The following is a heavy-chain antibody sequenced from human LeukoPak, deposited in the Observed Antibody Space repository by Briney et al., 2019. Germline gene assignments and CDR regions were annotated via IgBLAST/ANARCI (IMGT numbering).Heavy chain of an antibody. CDR3: AKGPSWELFFDY. V-gene: IGHV3-30*18. CDR2: ISYDGSNK. J-gene: IGHJ4*02. CDR1: GFTFSSYG. D-gene: IGHD1-26*01. Sequence: GSLRLSCAASGFTFSSYGMHWVRQAPGKGLEWVAVISYDGSNKYYADSVKGRFTISRDNSKNTLCLQMNSLRAEDTAVYYCAKGPSWELFFDYWGQGTLVTVSS.